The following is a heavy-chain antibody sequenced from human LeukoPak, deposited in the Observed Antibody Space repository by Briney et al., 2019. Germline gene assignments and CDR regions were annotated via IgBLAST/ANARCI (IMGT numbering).Heavy chain of an antibody. V-gene: IGHV3-23*01. CDR2: ISGSSGGT. D-gene: IGHD4-11*01. Sequence: GGSLRLSCAASGFTFSSYAMSWVRQAPGKGLEWVSTISGSSGGTYYADSVKGRFTISRDNSKNTLYLQMNSLRAEDTAVYYCAEEGTTNPFDYWGQGTLVTVSS. CDR1: GFTFSSYA. CDR3: AEEGTTNPFDY. J-gene: IGHJ4*02.